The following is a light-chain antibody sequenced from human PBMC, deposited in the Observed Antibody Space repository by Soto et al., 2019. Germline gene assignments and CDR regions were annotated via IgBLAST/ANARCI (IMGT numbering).Light chain of an antibody. CDR3: QQYDNLPGVV. J-gene: IGKJ3*01. CDR1: QDISNY. Sequence: DIQMTQSPSSLSASVRDRVTITCQASQDISNYLTWYQQKPGKAPKLLIYDASNLETGIPTRFSGSGSETHFTFTISSLQPEDIATYYWQQYDNLPGVVFGPGTTAYIK. CDR2: DAS. V-gene: IGKV1-33*01.